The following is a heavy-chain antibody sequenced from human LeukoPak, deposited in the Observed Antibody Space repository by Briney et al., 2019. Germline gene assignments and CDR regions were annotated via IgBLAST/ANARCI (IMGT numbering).Heavy chain of an antibody. CDR1: GYTLTSYY. CDR3: ARDGGDNHYGSGTFYNVPNY. J-gene: IGHJ4*02. D-gene: IGHD3-10*01. V-gene: IGHV1-46*01. CDR2: IDPNDGST. Sequence: ASVKVSCKASGYTLTSYYVYWVRQAPGQGLEWMGTIDPNDGSTTHAQKFQGRVTVTRDTSSSTVYLELNSLRFEDTAVYYCARDGGDNHYGSGTFYNVPNYWGQGTLVTVFS.